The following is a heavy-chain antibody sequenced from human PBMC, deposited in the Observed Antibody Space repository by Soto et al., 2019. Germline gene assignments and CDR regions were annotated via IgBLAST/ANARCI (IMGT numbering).Heavy chain of an antibody. CDR1: GYTFINYA. CDR2: INADNGDT. V-gene: IGHV1-3*01. D-gene: IGHD3-22*01. J-gene: IGHJ4*02. Sequence: ASVKVSCKASGYTFINYAIHWVRQAPGQSLEWMGWINADNGDTMYSQKFQGRVTITRDKSASTAYMDLSSLRSEDTAVYYCTRDPLSGYYDYWGQGTLVTV. CDR3: TRDPLSGYYDY.